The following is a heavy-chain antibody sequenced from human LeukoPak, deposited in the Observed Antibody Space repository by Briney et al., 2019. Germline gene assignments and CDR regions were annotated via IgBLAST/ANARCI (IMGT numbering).Heavy chain of an antibody. CDR3: ASLSLGHY. V-gene: IGHV3-53*01. J-gene: IGHJ4*02. CDR2: IYSGGST. D-gene: IGHD6-6*01. Sequence: GGSLRLSCAASGFTVSNNYMSWVRQAPGKGLEWVSVIYSGGSTYYADSVKGRFTISRDTSKNTLSLQMNSLRAEDTAVYYCASLSLGHYWGQGALVTVSS. CDR1: GFTVSNNY.